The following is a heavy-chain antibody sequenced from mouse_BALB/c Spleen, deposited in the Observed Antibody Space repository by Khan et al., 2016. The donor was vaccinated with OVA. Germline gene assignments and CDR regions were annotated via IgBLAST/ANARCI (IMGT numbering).Heavy chain of an antibody. V-gene: IGHV2-2*01. D-gene: IGHD2-14*01. CDR3: ARNSYMYDFTY. CDR1: GFSLDTYG. Sequence: QVQLKESGPGLVQPSPNLSITCTVSGFSLDTYGVHWVRQSPGKGLEWPGVLRSGGNTDYNAAFISRLSITKDHSKSHVFFKMNSPQADDTAMYYCARNSYMYDFTYWGQGTLVTVSA. CDR2: LRSGGNT. J-gene: IGHJ3*01.